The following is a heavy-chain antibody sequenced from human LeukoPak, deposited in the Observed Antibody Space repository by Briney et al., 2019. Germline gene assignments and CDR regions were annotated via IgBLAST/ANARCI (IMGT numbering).Heavy chain of an antibody. D-gene: IGHD2-21*01. CDR3: AKAPVTSCRGAYCYPFDS. CDR2: ISASGGST. Sequence: WGSLRLSCAASGFTFSSYAMSWVRQAPGKGLEWVSAISASGGSTYYADSVKGRFTISRDNSKNTLYLQMNSLRAEDAAVYFCAKAPVTSCRGAYCYPFDSWGQGTLVTVSS. J-gene: IGHJ4*02. V-gene: IGHV3-23*01. CDR1: GFTFSSYA.